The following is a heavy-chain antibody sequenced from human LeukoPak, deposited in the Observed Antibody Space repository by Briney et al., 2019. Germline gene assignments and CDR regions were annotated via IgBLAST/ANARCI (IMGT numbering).Heavy chain of an antibody. CDR2: ISSSSHYI. CDR3: ARSLAAGFDI. Sequence: GGSLRLSCAASGFPFSSYTMNWVRQAPGKGLEWVSSISSSSHYIYFADSVKGRFTISRDNAKNSLNLQMNSLRAEDTAVYYCARSLAAGFDIWGQGTMVTVSS. V-gene: IGHV3-21*06. CDR1: GFPFSSYT. J-gene: IGHJ3*02. D-gene: IGHD6-25*01.